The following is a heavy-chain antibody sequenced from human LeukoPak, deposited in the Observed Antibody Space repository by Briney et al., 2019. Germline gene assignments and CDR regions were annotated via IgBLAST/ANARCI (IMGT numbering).Heavy chain of an antibody. J-gene: IGHJ4*02. D-gene: IGHD6-13*01. Sequence: GASVKVSCKASGGTFSSYAISWVRQAPGQGLEWMGGIIPIFGTANYAQKFQGRVTITADESTSTAYMELSSLGSEDTAVYYCASHSVGYSSSWDYFDYWGQGTLVTVSS. CDR2: IIPIFGTA. V-gene: IGHV1-69*13. CDR1: GGTFSSYA. CDR3: ASHSVGYSSSWDYFDY.